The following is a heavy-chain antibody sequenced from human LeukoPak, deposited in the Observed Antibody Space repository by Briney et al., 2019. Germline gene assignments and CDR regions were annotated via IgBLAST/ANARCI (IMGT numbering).Heavy chain of an antibody. D-gene: IGHD2-2*01. Sequence: GGSLRLSWAASGLPFSTFWMNWVRQAPGKGLEWVANINQDGSEEYYVDSVKGRFTISRDNAKNSVYLQMNSLRVEDTGIYYCARNARGPGDYWGQGTVVTVSS. CDR1: GLPFSTFW. J-gene: IGHJ4*02. CDR3: ARNARGPGDY. CDR2: INQDGSEE. V-gene: IGHV3-7*01.